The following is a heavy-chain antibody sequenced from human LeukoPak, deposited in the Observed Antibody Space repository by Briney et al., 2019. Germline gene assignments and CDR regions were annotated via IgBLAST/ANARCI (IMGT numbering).Heavy chain of an antibody. CDR2: IYYSGST. Sequence: SETLSLTCTVSGGSISSSSYYWGWIRQPPGKGLEWIGSIYYSGSTYYNPSLKSRVTISVDTYKNQFSLKLSSVTAADTAVYYCARRDYDFWSGYPGAAFDIWGQGTMVTVSS. J-gene: IGHJ3*02. CDR3: ARRDYDFWSGYPGAAFDI. V-gene: IGHV4-39*01. CDR1: GGSISSSSYY. D-gene: IGHD3-3*01.